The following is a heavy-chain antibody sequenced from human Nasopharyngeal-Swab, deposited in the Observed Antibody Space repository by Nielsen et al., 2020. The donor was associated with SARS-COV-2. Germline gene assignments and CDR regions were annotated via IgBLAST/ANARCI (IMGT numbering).Heavy chain of an antibody. J-gene: IGHJ4*02. D-gene: IGHD3-22*01. CDR2: ISSSSSYI. Sequence: GESLKISGAASGFTFSRYSMNWVRQAPGKGRERVSSISSSSSYIYYADSVKGRFTISRDNAKNSLYLQMNSLRAEDTAVYYCARDLYYYDSSGYYYDDYWGQGTLVTVSS. CDR3: ARDLYYYDSSGYYYDDY. V-gene: IGHV3-21*01. CDR1: GFTFSRYS.